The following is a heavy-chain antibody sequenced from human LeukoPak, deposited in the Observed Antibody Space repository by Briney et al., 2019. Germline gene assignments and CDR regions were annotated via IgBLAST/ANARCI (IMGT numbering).Heavy chain of an antibody. CDR2: ITTYNGNT. Sequence: ASVKVSCKASGSTFTSHGISWVRQAPGQRLEWRGWITTYNGNTNYALKLQDRLTMTTDTSTSTAYLELRSLTSDDTAVYCCARSPYSSSSYNYMDVWGKGTTVTVSS. CDR3: ARSPYSSSSYNYMDV. V-gene: IGHV1-18*01. D-gene: IGHD6-6*01. CDR1: GSTFTSHG. J-gene: IGHJ6*03.